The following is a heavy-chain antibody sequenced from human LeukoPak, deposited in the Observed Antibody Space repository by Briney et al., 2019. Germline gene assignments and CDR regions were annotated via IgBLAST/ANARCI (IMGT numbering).Heavy chain of an antibody. CDR1: GYTFTSYD. Sequence: ASVKVSCKASGYTFTSYDINWVRQATGQGLEWMGWMNPNSGNTGYAQKFQGRVTMTRDTSISTAYMELSSLRSDDTAVYYCARGCGTSCVKEGLRLGDWGQGTLVTVSS. CDR2: MNPNSGNT. V-gene: IGHV1-8*01. CDR3: ARGCGTSCVKEGLRLGD. D-gene: IGHD2-2*01. J-gene: IGHJ4*02.